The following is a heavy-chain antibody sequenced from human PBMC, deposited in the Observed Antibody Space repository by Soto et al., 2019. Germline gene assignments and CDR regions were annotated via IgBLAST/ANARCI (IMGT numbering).Heavy chain of an antibody. Sequence: PVGSLRLSCAASGFPFSFYSMNWVRQAPGKGLEWISYITSTSSAINYADSVRGRFTISRDNAMRSLFLHMNSLRDEDTAVYYCARDGKGAAYTHGPYYFDYWGQGAPVTSPQ. D-gene: IGHD1-1*01. J-gene: IGHJ4*02. CDR3: ARDGKGAAYTHGPYYFDY. V-gene: IGHV3-48*02. CDR1: GFPFSFYS. CDR2: ITSTSSAI.